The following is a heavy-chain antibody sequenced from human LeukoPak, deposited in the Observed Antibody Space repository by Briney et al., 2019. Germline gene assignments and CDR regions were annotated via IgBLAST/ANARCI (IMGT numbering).Heavy chain of an antibody. CDR3: ARDPSGSYCAY. CDR2: IYYSGNT. J-gene: IGHJ4*02. V-gene: IGHV4-59*01. D-gene: IGHD1-26*01. CDR1: GGSISSDY. Sequence: PSEALSLTCIVSGGSISSDYWSWIRQPPGKGLEWIGYIYYSGNTNYNPSLKSRVTISVDTSKNQFSLKLSSVTAADTAVYYCARDPSGSYCAYWGQGTLVTVSS.